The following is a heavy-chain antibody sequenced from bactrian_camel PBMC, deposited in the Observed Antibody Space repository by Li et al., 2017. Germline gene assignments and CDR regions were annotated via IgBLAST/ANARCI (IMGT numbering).Heavy chain of an antibody. CDR2: IYNRIRTA. D-gene: IGHD7*01. J-gene: IGHJ6*01. CDR1: GSIADAYC. Sequence: HVQLVESGGGSAQAGGSLVLSCAPSGSIADAYCVGWFRQAPGAEREGVASIYNRIRTAYYDPSVKGRVTISLDRDNNKLYLEMNNLKPEDTAKYYCAASNNGDRCDFVYWGQGTQVTVS. CDR3: AASNNGDRCDFVY. V-gene: IGHV3S63*01.